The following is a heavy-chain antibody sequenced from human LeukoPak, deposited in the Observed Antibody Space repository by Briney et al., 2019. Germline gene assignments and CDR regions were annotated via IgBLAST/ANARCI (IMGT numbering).Heavy chain of an antibody. CDR2: INHSGST. CDR3: ARGQGTRAVRGVQSPTDY. Sequence: PSETLSLTCAVYGGSFSGYYWSWIRQPPGKGLEWIGEINHSGSTNYNPSLKSRVTISVDTSKNQFSLKLSSVTAADTAVYYCARGQGTRAVRGVQSPTDYWGQGTLVTVSS. J-gene: IGHJ4*02. CDR1: GGSFSGYY. V-gene: IGHV4-34*01. D-gene: IGHD3-10*01.